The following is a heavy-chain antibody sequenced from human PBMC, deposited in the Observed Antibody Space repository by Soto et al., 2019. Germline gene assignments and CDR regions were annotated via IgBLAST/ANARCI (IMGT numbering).Heavy chain of an antibody. Sequence: QLQLQESGPGLVKPSETLSLTCTVSGGSISSSSYYWGWIRQPPGKGLEWIGSIYYSGSTYYNPSLKSRVTISVDTSKNQFSRKLSSVTAADTAVYYCARRGRDCSGGSCYPRAFDIWGQVTMVTVSS. V-gene: IGHV4-39*01. J-gene: IGHJ3*02. CDR3: ARRGRDCSGGSCYPRAFDI. D-gene: IGHD2-15*01. CDR1: GGSISSSSYY. CDR2: IYYSGST.